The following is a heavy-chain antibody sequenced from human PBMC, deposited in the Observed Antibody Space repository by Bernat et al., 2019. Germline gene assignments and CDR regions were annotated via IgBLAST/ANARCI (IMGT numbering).Heavy chain of an antibody. V-gene: IGHV4-34*01. J-gene: IGHJ4*02. CDR3: AGPYGSGSYGALDY. D-gene: IGHD3-10*01. CDR1: GGSFSGYY. CDR2: INHSGST. Sequence: QVQLQQWGAGLLKPSETLSLTCAVYGGSFSGYYWSWIRQPPGKGLEWSGEINHSGSTNYNPSLKSRVTISVDTSKNQFSLKLSSVTAADTAVYYCAGPYGSGSYGALDYWGQGTLVTVSS.